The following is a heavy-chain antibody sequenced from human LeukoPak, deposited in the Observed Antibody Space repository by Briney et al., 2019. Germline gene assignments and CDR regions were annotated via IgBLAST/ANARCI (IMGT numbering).Heavy chain of an antibody. CDR3: AKDDGERGPMITFGGVIAP. Sequence: PGGSLRLSCAASGFTFSSYGMHWVRQAPGKGLEWVAFIRYDGSNKYYADSVKGRFTISRDNSKNTLYLQMNSLRAEDTAVYYCAKDDGERGPMITFGGVIAPGSQGTLVTVSS. D-gene: IGHD3-16*01. J-gene: IGHJ5*02. CDR2: IRYDGSNK. CDR1: GFTFSSYG. V-gene: IGHV3-30*02.